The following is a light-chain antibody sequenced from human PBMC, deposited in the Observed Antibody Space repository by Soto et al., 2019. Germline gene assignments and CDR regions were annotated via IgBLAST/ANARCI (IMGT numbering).Light chain of an antibody. CDR2: LNSDGSH. J-gene: IGLJ3*02. CDR1: SGHSNYA. V-gene: IGLV4-69*01. Sequence: QAVVTQSPSASASLGASVNLTCTLSSGHSNYAIAWHQQQSEKGPRYLMKLNSDGSHNKGDGIPDRFSGSSSGAERYLTISSLQSEDEADYYCQTWGTGIWVFGGGTKVTVL. CDR3: QTWGTGIWV.